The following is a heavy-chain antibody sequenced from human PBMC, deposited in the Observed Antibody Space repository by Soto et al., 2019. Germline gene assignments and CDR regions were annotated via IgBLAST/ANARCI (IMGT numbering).Heavy chain of an antibody. Sequence: ASVKVSCKASGYTFTSYGISWVRQAPGQGLEWMGWISAYNGNTNYAQKLQGRVTMTTDTSTSTAYMELRSLRSDDTAVYYCARDPLVTIFGVVTDLHYYYYGMDVWGQGTTVTVSS. V-gene: IGHV1-18*04. J-gene: IGHJ6*02. CDR1: GYTFTSYG. D-gene: IGHD3-3*01. CDR2: ISAYNGNT. CDR3: ARDPLVTIFGVVTDLHYYYYGMDV.